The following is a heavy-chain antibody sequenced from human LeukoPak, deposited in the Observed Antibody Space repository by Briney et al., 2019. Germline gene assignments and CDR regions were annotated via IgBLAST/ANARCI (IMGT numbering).Heavy chain of an antibody. CDR1: GFTVSSNY. J-gene: IGHJ4*02. CDR2: IYSGGST. Sequence: GGSLRLSCAASGFTVSSNYMSWVRQAPGKGLEWVSVIYSGGSTYYADSVKGRFTISRDNSKNTLYLQMNSLRAEDTAVYYCARSSVRDGYNSGQFDYWGLGTLVTVSS. V-gene: IGHV3-66*01. D-gene: IGHD5-24*01. CDR3: ARSSVRDGYNSGQFDY.